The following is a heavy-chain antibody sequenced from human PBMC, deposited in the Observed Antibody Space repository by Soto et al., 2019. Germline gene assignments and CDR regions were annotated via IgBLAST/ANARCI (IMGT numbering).Heavy chain of an antibody. V-gene: IGHV5-10-1*01. CDR3: ARQDGGFRYDS. Sequence: PGESLKISCQASGYSFTTYWINWVRQMPGKGLEWMGRIDPSDSYTNYSPSFQGHVTISADKSINTAYLQWTSLRASDTAIYFCARQDGGFRYDSWGQGTLVTVPQ. CDR1: GYSFTTYW. J-gene: IGHJ4*02. CDR2: IDPSDSYT. D-gene: IGHD4-17*01.